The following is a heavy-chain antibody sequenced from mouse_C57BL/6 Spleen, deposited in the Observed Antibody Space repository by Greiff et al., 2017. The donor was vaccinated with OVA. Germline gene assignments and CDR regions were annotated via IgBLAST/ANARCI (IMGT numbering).Heavy chain of an antibody. CDR3: ARATTVVAVDY. Sequence: QVQLQQPGTELVKPGASVKLSCKASGYTFTSYWMHWVKQRPGQGIEWIGNINPRNGGTNYNEKFKSKATLTVDKSSSTAYMQLSSLTSEDSAVYYCARATTVVAVDYWGQGTTLTVSS. D-gene: IGHD1-1*01. V-gene: IGHV1-53*01. CDR1: GYTFTSYW. J-gene: IGHJ2*01. CDR2: INPRNGGT.